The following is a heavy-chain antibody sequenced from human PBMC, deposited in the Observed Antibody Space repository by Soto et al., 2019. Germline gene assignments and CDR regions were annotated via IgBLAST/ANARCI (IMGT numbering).Heavy chain of an antibody. CDR2: ISRDGSVK. D-gene: IGHD2-21*01. V-gene: IGHV3-30*03. CDR3: AGEIASGY. CDR1: GFTFSTSG. Sequence: QVQLVESGGDVVQPGTSLRLSCVASGFTFSTSGMHWVRQAPGKGLEWVAVISRDGSVKYYADSVKGRFTISRDTSKNTLYLQMISLRAEDTAVYYCAGEIASGYWGQGTLVTVSS. J-gene: IGHJ4*02.